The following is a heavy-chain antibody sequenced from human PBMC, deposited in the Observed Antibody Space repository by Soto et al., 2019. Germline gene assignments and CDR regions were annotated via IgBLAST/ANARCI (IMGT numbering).Heavy chain of an antibody. J-gene: IGHJ5*02. D-gene: IGHD5-12*01. V-gene: IGHV4-59*08. Sequence: SETLSLTCTVSGGSISSYYWSWIRQPPGKGLEWIGYIYYSGSTNYNPSLKSRVTISVDTSKNQFSLKLSSVTAADTAVYYCARRVDSGYQREAWFDPWGQGTLVTVSS. CDR1: GGSISSYY. CDR3: ARRVDSGYQREAWFDP. CDR2: IYYSGST.